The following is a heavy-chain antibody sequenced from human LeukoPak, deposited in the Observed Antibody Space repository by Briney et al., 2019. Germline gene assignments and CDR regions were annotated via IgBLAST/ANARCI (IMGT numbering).Heavy chain of an antibody. CDR1: GFTFSNYN. J-gene: IGHJ4*02. V-gene: IGHV3-21*01. D-gene: IGHD3-3*01. CDR3: TRAVSSGYYNLYFDY. CDR2: ISSSSTCI. Sequence: GGSLRLSCAASGFTFSNYNMNWVRQAPGKGLEWVSSISSSSTCIYYADSVKGRFTISRDNAKNSLYLQMNFLRAEDTTVYYCTRAVSSGYYNLYFDYWGQGALVTVSS.